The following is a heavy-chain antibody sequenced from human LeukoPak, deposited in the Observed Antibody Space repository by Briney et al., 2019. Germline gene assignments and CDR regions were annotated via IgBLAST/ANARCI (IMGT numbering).Heavy chain of an antibody. D-gene: IGHD1-1*01. CDR2: FEPEVGEHGET. CDR3: ATDRLEIYALHI. V-gene: IGHV1-24*01. J-gene: IGHJ3*02. Sequence: ASVKVSCKVSGYSLSDLSIHWVRHVPGKGLEWMGGFEPEVGEHGETIYAQKFEGRLTLTEDTATDTAYMELVSLTSADTAVYYCATDRLEIYALHIWGQGTVVTVSS. CDR1: GYSLSDLS.